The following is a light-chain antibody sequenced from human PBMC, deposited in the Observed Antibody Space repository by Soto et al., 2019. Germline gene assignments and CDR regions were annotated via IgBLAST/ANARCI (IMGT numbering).Light chain of an antibody. CDR3: CSYAGSSTYV. Sequence: QSVLTQPASVSGSPGQSITISCTGTSSDVGGYNLVSWYQQHPGKAPKVMIYEGSKRPSGVSNRFSGSNSGNTASLTISGLQAEDEADYYCCSYAGSSTYVFGTGTKV. V-gene: IGLV2-23*01. J-gene: IGLJ1*01. CDR2: EGS. CDR1: SSDVGGYNL.